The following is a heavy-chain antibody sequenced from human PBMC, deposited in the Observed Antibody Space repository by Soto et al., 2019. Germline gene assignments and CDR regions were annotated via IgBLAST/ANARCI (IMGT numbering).Heavy chain of an antibody. D-gene: IGHD6-13*01. V-gene: IGHV3-9*01. CDR2: ISWNSGSI. J-gene: IGHJ4*02. CDR3: AKGISVRAADFDY. Sequence: GGPLRLSCAASGFTFVDYAMNWIRQAPGKGLEWVSGISWNSGSIGYAASVKRRITIPTDNAKTSLYLQMNSLRAENTALYYWAKGISVRAADFDYWGQGTLVTGSS. CDR1: GFTFVDYA.